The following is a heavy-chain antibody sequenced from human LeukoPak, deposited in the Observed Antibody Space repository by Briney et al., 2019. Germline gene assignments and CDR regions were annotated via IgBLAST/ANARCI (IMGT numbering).Heavy chain of an antibody. CDR1: GFTFGDYA. J-gene: IGHJ4*02. CDR3: TGGDYYDSSGGDY. Sequence: GGSLRLSCTAPGFTFGDYAMSWFRQAPGKGLEWVGFIRSKAYGGTTEYAASVKGRFTISRDDSKSIAYLQMNSLKTEDTAVHYCTGGDYYDSSGGDYWGQGTLVTVSS. V-gene: IGHV3-49*03. D-gene: IGHD3-22*01. CDR2: IRSKAYGGTT.